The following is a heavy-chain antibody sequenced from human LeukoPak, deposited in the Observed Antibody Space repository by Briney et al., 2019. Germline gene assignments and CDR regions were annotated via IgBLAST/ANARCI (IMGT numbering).Heavy chain of an antibody. V-gene: IGHV3-7*04. J-gene: IGHJ4*02. CDR3: ARDHWDGIAVAGLDY. CDR1: GFTFSSYW. Sequence: PGGSLRLSCAASGFTFSSYWMSGVRQAPGKGLEWVANIKQDGSEKYYVDSVKGRFTISRDNAKNSLYLQMNSLRAEDTAVYYCARDHWDGIAVAGLDYWGQGTLVTVSS. CDR2: IKQDGSEK. D-gene: IGHD6-19*01.